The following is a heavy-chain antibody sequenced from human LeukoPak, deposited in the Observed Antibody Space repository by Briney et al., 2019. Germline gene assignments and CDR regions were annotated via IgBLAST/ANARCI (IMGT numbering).Heavy chain of an antibody. CDR2: ISSSSSYI. V-gene: IGHV3-21*01. CDR1: GFTFSSYS. J-gene: IGHJ5*02. Sequence: GGSLRLSCAASGFTFSSYSMNWVRQAPGKGLEWVSSISSSSSYIYYADSVKGRFTISRDNAKNSLYLQMNSLRAEDTAVYYCAKTLYYDFWSGYFGGDWFDPWGQGTLVTVSS. D-gene: IGHD3-3*01. CDR3: AKTLYYDFWSGYFGGDWFDP.